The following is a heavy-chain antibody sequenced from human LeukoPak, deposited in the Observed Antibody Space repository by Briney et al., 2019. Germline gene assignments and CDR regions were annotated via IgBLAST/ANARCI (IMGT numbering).Heavy chain of an antibody. D-gene: IGHD3-3*02. V-gene: IGHV4-38-2*02. Sequence: SETLSLTCIASDYSISSGYYWGWIRQPPGKGLEWIGSIYYSGSTYYNPSLKSRVTISVDTSKNQFSLKLSSVTAADTAVYYCARDPLLGPHYYYYGMDVWGQGTTVTVSS. J-gene: IGHJ6*02. CDR3: ARDPLLGPHYYYYGMDV. CDR2: IYYSGST. CDR1: DYSISSGYY.